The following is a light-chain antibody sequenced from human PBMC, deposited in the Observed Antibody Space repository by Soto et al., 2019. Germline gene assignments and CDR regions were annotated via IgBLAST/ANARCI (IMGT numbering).Light chain of an antibody. V-gene: IGLV2-14*01. Sequence: QSALTQPASVSGSPGQSITISCTGTSSDVGSYNYVSWYQQHPGKAPKLMIYDVSNRPSGVSNSFSGSKSGNTASLTISGLQAEDEADYYCSSYTSSSTLFGTGTKLTVL. CDR1: SSDVGSYNY. CDR2: DVS. CDR3: SSYTSSSTL. J-gene: IGLJ1*01.